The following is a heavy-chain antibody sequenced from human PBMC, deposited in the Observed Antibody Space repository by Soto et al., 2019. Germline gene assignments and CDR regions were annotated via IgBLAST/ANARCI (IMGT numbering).Heavy chain of an antibody. J-gene: IGHJ4*02. CDR1: GFTFSSYD. Sequence: EVQLVESGGGLVQPGGSLRLSCSASGFTFSSYDMHWVRQGTGKGLEWVSAIGTTGDTYYAGSVKGRFTISRENAKNSLYLQMNSLRAGDTAIYFXARAXGPTLFDYWGQGTLVTVSS. V-gene: IGHV3-13*04. CDR2: IGTTGDT. CDR3: ARAXGPTLFDY.